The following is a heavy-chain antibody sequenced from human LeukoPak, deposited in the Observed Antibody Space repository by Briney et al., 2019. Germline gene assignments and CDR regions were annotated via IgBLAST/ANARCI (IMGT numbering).Heavy chain of an antibody. V-gene: IGHV3-23*01. CDR3: AKAEDDTSAYYTFDY. J-gene: IGHJ4*02. D-gene: IGHD3-22*01. Sequence: GGSLRLSCAASGFTFSSYAMSWVRQAPGKGLEWVSAISGSGGSTYYADSVKGRFTISRDNSKNALYLQMNSLRAEDTAVYYCAKAEDDTSAYYTFDYWGQGTLVTVSS. CDR1: GFTFSSYA. CDR2: ISGSGGST.